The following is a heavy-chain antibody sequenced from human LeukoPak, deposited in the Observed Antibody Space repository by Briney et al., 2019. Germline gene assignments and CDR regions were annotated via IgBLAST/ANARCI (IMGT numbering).Heavy chain of an antibody. V-gene: IGHV4-38-2*01. CDR2: IYHSGST. Sequence: SKTLSLTCAVSGYSISSGYYWGWIRQPPGKGLEWIGSIYHSGSTYYNPSLKSRVTISVDTSKNQFSLKLSSVTAADTAVYYCARGGDYLYYYYMDVWGKGTTVTVSS. CDR1: GYSISSGYY. D-gene: IGHD4-17*01. J-gene: IGHJ6*03. CDR3: ARGGDYLYYYYMDV.